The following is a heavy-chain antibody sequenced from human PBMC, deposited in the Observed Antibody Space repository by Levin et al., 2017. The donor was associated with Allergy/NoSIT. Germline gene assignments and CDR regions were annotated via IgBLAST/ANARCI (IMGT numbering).Heavy chain of an antibody. J-gene: IGHJ4*02. CDR2: VSWDGGSA. Sequence: PGGSLRLSCAASVFTFDDYAMHWVRQAPGKGLEWVSLVSWDGGSAYYADSVKGRFTISRDNSKNSLYLQMHTLRTEDTALYYCAKDKLSHAPSGIDYWGQGTLVTVSS. D-gene: IGHD3-10*01. CDR3: AKDKLSHAPSGIDY. V-gene: IGHV3-43D*03. CDR1: VFTFDDYA.